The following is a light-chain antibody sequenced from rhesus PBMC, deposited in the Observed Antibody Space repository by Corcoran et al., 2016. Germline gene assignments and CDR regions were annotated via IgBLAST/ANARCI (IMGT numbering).Light chain of an antibody. CDR3: QQYSGTPPT. CDR1: QTISSY. V-gene: IGKV1-44*02. Sequence: DIQMTQSPSSLSASVGDRVTITCRASQTISSYLAWYQQKPGKVPELLIYAASSLVSGVPSRFSGSGSGTEFTLTISSLPPEDFVTYYCQQYSGTPPTFGQGTKVEIK. J-gene: IGKJ1*01. CDR2: AAS.